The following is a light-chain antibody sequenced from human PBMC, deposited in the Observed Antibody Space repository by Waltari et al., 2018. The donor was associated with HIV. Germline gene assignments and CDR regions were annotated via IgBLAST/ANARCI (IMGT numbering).Light chain of an antibody. V-gene: IGLV1-47*01. CDR1: TSTVGSNF. J-gene: IGLJ1*01. CDR3: ATWDGSLGGAYV. CDR2: RDN. Sequence: QSVLTQPPSASGTPGQRVTLSCSGTTSTVGSNFVSWYQQLPGTAPKLLSYRDNRRPSGVPDRFSGSKSGASASLAISGLRSEDEADYYCATWDGSLGGAYVFGAGTKVSVL.